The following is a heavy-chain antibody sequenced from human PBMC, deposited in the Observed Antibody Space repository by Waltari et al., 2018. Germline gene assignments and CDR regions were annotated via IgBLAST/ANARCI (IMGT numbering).Heavy chain of an antibody. CDR3: ARELMRQFDLHPFDY. V-gene: IGHV3-21*01. CDR2: SSSDGRST. Sequence: EVQLVESGGGLVKPGGSLRLSCVTSGFTFSDYNMSWVRQAPGKGPEWVSFSSSDGRSTYCGDSVKGRFTVSRANAKNSLYLQMHSLRAEDTAVYYCARELMRQFDLHPFDYWGQGSLVTVSS. J-gene: IGHJ4*02. D-gene: IGHD3-16*01. CDR1: GFTFSDYN.